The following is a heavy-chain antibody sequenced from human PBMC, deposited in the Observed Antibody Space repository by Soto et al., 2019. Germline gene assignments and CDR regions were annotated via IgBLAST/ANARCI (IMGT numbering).Heavy chain of an antibody. Sequence: GGSLRLSCAASGFTFSSYAMSWVRQAPGKGLEWVSSISGSGGSTYYADSVKGRFTISRDNSKNTLYLQMNSLRSEDTAIYYCAILLSPVHGHHLYNWFDPWGQGTLVTVSS. J-gene: IGHJ5*02. D-gene: IGHD3-9*01. CDR1: GFTFSSYA. CDR2: ISGSGGST. V-gene: IGHV3-23*01. CDR3: AILLSPVHGHHLYNWFDP.